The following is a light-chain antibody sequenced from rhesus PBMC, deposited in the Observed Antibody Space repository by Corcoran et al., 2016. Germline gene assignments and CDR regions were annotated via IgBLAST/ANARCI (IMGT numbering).Light chain of an antibody. CDR1: QSVGSY. CDR3: QQSSNLWT. CDR2: GAS. J-gene: IGKJ1*01. V-gene: IGKV3-24*04. Sequence: ETVVTQSPATLSLSPGERATLSCRASQSVGSYLAWYQQKPGQAPRLLIYGASSRATGIPDRFSGSGSGTYFTLTSSSLEPEDVGVYYCQQSSNLWTFGQGTKVEIK.